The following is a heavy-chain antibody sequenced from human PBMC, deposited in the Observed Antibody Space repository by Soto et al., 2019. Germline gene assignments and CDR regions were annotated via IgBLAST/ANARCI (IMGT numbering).Heavy chain of an antibody. CDR1: GFTFSSFD. Sequence: GGSLRLSCATSGFTFSSFDMDWVRQAPGKGLEWVSSIHRASTYIYYADSVRGRFTISRDNAKSSLYLQMNSLTVEDTAVYYCAQRAVTTYHFFDYWGQGALVTVSS. D-gene: IGHD4-17*01. CDR2: IHRASTYI. J-gene: IGHJ4*02. CDR3: AQRAVTTYHFFDY. V-gene: IGHV3-21*06.